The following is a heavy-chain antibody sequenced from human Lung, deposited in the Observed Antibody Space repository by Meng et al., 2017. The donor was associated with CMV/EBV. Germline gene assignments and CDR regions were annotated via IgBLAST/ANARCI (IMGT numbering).Heavy chain of an antibody. V-gene: IGHV4-59*01. D-gene: IGHD2-15*01. J-gene: IGHJ6*02. CDR2: IYYSGST. Sequence: ESLKISCTVSGGSISSYYWSWIRQPPGKGLEWIGYIYYSGSTNYNPSLKSRVTISVDTSKNQFSLKLSSVTAADTAVYYCARAGWDYYYYGMDVWGQGTTVTVSS. CDR1: GGSISSYY. CDR3: ARAGWDYYYYGMDV.